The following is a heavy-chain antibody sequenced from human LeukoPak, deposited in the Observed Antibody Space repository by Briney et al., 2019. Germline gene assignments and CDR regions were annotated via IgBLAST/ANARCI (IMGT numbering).Heavy chain of an antibody. CDR1: GFTISTYA. D-gene: IGHD5-24*01. Sequence: QAGGSLRLSCAASGFTISTYAMTWVRQAPGKGLEWVSSTTSSGATTYYADSVKGRFTISRDISKNTLYLQMNSLTAEDSAVYYCAKEFIAGDGHVDGDSWGQGTLVTVSS. V-gene: IGHV3-23*01. CDR3: AKEFIAGDGHVDGDS. CDR2: TTSSGATT. J-gene: IGHJ4*02.